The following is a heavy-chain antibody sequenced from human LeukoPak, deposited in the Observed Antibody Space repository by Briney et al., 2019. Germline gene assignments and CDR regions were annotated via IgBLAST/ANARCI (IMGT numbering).Heavy chain of an antibody. Sequence: SGPTLVNPTQTLTLTCTFSGFSLSTSGVGVGWIRQPPGKALEWLALIYWNDDKRYSPSLKSRLTITTDTSKNQVVLTMTNMDPVDTATYYCALGAYDFWSGYRFDPWGQGTLVTVSS. D-gene: IGHD3-3*01. CDR3: ALGAYDFWSGYRFDP. CDR1: GFSLSTSGVG. J-gene: IGHJ5*02. V-gene: IGHV2-5*01. CDR2: IYWNDDK.